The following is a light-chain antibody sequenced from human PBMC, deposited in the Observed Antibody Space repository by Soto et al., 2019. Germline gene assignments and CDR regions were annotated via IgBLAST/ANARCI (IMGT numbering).Light chain of an antibody. V-gene: IGLV1-44*01. Sequence: QSVLTQPPSASGTPGQRVTISCSGSSSNLGSYTLNWYQQVPGTAPKLLIYNNNERPSGVPDRFSVSKSGTSASLAISGLQSEDEAEYHCAAWDDSLNGWVFGGGTKVTV. CDR2: NNN. CDR1: SSNLGSYT. CDR3: AAWDDSLNGWV. J-gene: IGLJ3*02.